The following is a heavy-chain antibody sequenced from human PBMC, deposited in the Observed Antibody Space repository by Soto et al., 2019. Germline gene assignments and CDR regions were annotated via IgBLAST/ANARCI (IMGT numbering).Heavy chain of an antibody. J-gene: IGHJ4*02. Sequence: QVQLVESGGGVVQPGRSLRLSCAASGFTFSSYAMHWVRQAPGKGLEWVAVISYDGSNKYYADSVKGRFTISRDNSKNTLYLQMNNLRAEDTAVYYCARDTMGRYYGSGSYYFYYWGQGTLDSVSS. CDR3: ARDTMGRYYGSGSYYFYY. V-gene: IGHV3-30-3*01. CDR2: ISYDGSNK. D-gene: IGHD3-10*01. CDR1: GFTFSSYA.